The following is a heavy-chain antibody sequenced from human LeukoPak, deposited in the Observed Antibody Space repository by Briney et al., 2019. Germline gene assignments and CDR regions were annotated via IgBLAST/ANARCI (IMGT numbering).Heavy chain of an antibody. CDR1: GFTFNNYS. V-gene: IGHV3-23*01. J-gene: IGHJ4*02. Sequence: GGSLRLSCAASGFTFNNYSMNWVRQAPGKGLEWVSTISGGGGSTYYADSVKGRFTISRDNSKNTLYLQVNSLRAEDTAVYYCAKGGKWDVTPFDYWGQGTLVTVSS. D-gene: IGHD1-26*01. CDR2: ISGGGGST. CDR3: AKGGKWDVTPFDY.